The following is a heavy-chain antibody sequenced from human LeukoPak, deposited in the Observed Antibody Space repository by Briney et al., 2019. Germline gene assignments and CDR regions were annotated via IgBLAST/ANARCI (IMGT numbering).Heavy chain of an antibody. Sequence: GGSLRLSCAASGFTFSSYGMSWVRQAPGKGLEWVSSISGSGGNTYYADSVKGRFTISRDNSKSTVYLQMNSLRAEDTAVYYCARDHMGFDYWGQGTLVTVSS. CDR3: ARDHMGFDY. CDR1: GFTFSSYG. CDR2: ISGSGGNT. D-gene: IGHD2-21*01. V-gene: IGHV3-23*01. J-gene: IGHJ4*02.